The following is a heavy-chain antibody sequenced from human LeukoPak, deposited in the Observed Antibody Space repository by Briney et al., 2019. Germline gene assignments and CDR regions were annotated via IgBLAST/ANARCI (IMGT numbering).Heavy chain of an antibody. V-gene: IGHV5-51*01. J-gene: IGHJ4*02. Sequence: GESLKISCKGSGHSFTSYWIGWVRQMPGKGMEWMGIIYPGDSDTRYSPSFQGQVTISADKSISTAYLQWSSLKASDTAMYYCARHWSSGWANFDYWGQGTLVTVSS. CDR1: GHSFTSYW. CDR3: ARHWSSGWANFDY. CDR2: IYPGDSDT. D-gene: IGHD6-19*01.